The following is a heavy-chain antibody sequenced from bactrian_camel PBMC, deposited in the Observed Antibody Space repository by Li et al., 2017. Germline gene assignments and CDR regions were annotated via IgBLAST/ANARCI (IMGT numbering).Heavy chain of an antibody. Sequence: QVQLVESGGGSVQAGGSLRLSCAASEYSDRTCEMGWYRQAPGKERELVSRISNDGTTNYADFVKGRFSISQDNANNMLYLQMDSLKTEDTAVYYCAADRPKRGGVRCGYWGQGTQVTVS. CDR2: ISNDGTT. J-gene: IGHJ4*01. D-gene: IGHD3*01. V-gene: IGHV3S53*01. CDR3: AADRPKRGGVRCGY. CDR1: EYSDRTCE.